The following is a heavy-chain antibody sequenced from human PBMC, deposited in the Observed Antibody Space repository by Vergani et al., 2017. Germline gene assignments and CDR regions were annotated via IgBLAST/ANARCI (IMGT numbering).Heavy chain of an antibody. D-gene: IGHD6-6*01. J-gene: IGHJ4*02. Sequence: EVQLVQSGAEVKKPGESLKISCKGSGYSFTSYWIGWVRQMPGKGLEWMGIIYPGDSDTRYSPSFQGQVTISADKSISTAYLQWSSLKASDTAMYYCARHPYEYSSSGGLLDYWGQGTLVTVSS. CDR1: GYSFTSYW. V-gene: IGHV5-51*01. CDR2: IYPGDSDT. CDR3: ARHPYEYSSSGGLLDY.